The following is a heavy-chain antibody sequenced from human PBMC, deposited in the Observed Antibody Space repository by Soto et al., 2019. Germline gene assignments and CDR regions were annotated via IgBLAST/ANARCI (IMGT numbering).Heavy chain of an antibody. Sequence: EVQLVESGGGLVKPGGSLRLSCAASGFTFSSYSMNWVRQAPGKGLEWVSSISSSSSYIYYAGSVKGRFTISRDNAKNSLYLQMNSLRAEDTAVYYCAKSGVAVAGTGVGYWGQGTLVTVSS. V-gene: IGHV3-21*01. CDR3: AKSGVAVAGTGVGY. J-gene: IGHJ4*02. D-gene: IGHD6-19*01. CDR1: GFTFSSYS. CDR2: ISSSSSYI.